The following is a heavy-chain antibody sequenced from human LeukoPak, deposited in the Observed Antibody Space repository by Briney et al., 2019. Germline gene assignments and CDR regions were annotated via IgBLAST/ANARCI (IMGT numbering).Heavy chain of an antibody. CDR2: VSGGGGST. CDR3: AKGMIYCSGGTCYFGTFDI. D-gene: IGHD2-15*01. J-gene: IGHJ3*02. V-gene: IGHV3-23*01. Sequence: GRSLRLSCAASGFTFSSYAMHWVRQAPGKGLEWVSGVSGGGGSTYYADSVKGRFTISRDNSKNTLYLQMKSLRAEDTAVYYCAKGMIYCSGGTCYFGTFDIWGQGTMVTVSS. CDR1: GFTFSSYA.